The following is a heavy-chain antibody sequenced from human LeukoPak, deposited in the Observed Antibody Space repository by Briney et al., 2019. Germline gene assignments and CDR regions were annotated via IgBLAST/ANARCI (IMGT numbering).Heavy chain of an antibody. V-gene: IGHV1-69*13. D-gene: IGHD2-2*02. Sequence: GASVKVSCKASGGTFTSYAISWVRQAPGQGLEWMGWIIPIFGTANYAQKFQGRVTITADESTSTAYMELSSLRSEDTAVYYCAREGDIVVVPAAIGAFDIWGQGTMVTVSS. CDR2: IIPIFGTA. CDR3: AREGDIVVVPAAIGAFDI. J-gene: IGHJ3*02. CDR1: GGTFTSYA.